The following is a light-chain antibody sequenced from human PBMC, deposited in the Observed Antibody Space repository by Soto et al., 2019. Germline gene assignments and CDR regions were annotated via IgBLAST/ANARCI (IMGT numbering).Light chain of an antibody. J-gene: IGLJ2*01. CDR3: QAWDSSDVV. CDR1: KLGDKY. CDR2: QDS. V-gene: IGLV3-1*01. Sequence: SYELTQPPSVSVSPGQTASITCSGDKLGDKYACWYQQKPGQSPVLVIYQDSKRPSGIPERFSGSNSGNTATLTISRTQAMDEADYYCQAWDSSDVVFGGGTKLTVL.